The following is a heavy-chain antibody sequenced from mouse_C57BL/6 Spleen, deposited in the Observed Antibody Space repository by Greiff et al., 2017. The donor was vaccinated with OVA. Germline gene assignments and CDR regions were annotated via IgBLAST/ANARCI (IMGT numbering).Heavy chain of an antibody. CDR2: INSDGGST. CDR1: EYEFPSHD. J-gene: IGHJ1*03. D-gene: IGHD4-1*01. CDR3: ARRGTGTWYFDV. V-gene: IGHV5-2*01. Sequence: EVMLVESGGGLVQPGESLKLSCESNEYEFPSHDMSWVRKTPEKRLELVAAINSDGGSTYYPDPMERRFIISRDNTKKTLYLQMRSLRSEDTALYYCARRGTGTWYFDVWGTGTTVTVSS.